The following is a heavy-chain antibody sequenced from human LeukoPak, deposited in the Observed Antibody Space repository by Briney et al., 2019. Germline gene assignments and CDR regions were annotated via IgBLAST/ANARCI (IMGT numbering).Heavy chain of an antibody. CDR3: AERGVVIRVILVGFHKEAYYFDS. Sequence: PGRSLRLSCAVSGIRLSNYGMSWVHQAPGEGLEWVAGLSDRVGRTNYADSVKGRFTISRDNSKNTLYLQMNSLRVEDTAVYFCAERGVVIRVILVGFHKEAYYFDSWGQGALVTVSS. CDR2: LSDRVGRT. CDR1: GIRLSNYG. J-gene: IGHJ4*02. V-gene: IGHV3-23*01. D-gene: IGHD3-22*01.